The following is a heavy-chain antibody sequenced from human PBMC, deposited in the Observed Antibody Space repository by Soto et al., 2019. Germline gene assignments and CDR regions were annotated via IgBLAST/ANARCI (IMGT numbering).Heavy chain of an antibody. CDR3: AKEGRDGSTSCSRCYGLDV. D-gene: IGHD2-2*01. Sequence: GGSLRLSCVVSGFNFNIYGMHWVRQGPGKGLEWVAAMSHDGRNRFYAASVKGRFTISRDNSKNTLYLEMDSLRPEDTAAYHCAKEGRDGSTSCSRCYGLDVWGQGTSVTVSS. V-gene: IGHV3-30*18. J-gene: IGHJ6*02. CDR1: GFNFNIYG. CDR2: MSHDGRNR.